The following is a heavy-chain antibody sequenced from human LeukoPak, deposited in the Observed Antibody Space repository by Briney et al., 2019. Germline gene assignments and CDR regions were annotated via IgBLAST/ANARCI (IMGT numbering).Heavy chain of an antibody. Sequence: ASVKVSCKASGYTFSSYGISWLRQAPGQGLESMGWISAYNGNTNYAQMVQGRVTMTTDTSTSTAYMEVRSLRSDDTPMCFCVRDDMDIVTIPAAISVTSGQRTQVTVSS. J-gene: IGHJ5*02. D-gene: IGHD2-2*03. V-gene: IGHV1-18*01. CDR1: GYTFSSYG. CDR2: ISAYNGNT. CDR3: VRDDMDIVTIPAAISVT.